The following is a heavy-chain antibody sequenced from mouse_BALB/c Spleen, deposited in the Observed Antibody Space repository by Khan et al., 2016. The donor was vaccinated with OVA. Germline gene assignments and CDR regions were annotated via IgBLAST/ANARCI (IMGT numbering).Heavy chain of an antibody. D-gene: IGHD3-3*01. J-gene: IGHJ1*01. V-gene: IGHV2-6-4*01. CDR2: IWSGGST. CDR1: GFSLSRYS. Sequence: QLQLKESGPGLVAPSQSLSITCTVSGFSLSRYSVYWVRQPPGKGLEWLGMIWSGGSTDYNSALKSRLSISKDNYKSQVLLKMNSLQSDDTAMYYWARNRDGGSYWYFDVWGAGTTFTVSS. CDR3: ARNRDGGSYWYFDV.